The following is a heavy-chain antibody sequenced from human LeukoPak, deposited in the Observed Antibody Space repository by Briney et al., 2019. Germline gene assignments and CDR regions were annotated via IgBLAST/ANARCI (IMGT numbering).Heavy chain of an antibody. Sequence: ASVKVSCKASGGTFSSYAISWVRQAPGQGLEWMGRIIPILGIANYAQKFQGRVTITADKSTSTAYMELSSLRSEDTAVYYCATNIGELSFDAFVIWGQGTMVTVSS. D-gene: IGHD3-16*02. V-gene: IGHV1-69*04. CDR2: IIPILGIA. J-gene: IGHJ3*02. CDR3: ATNIGELSFDAFVI. CDR1: GGTFSSYA.